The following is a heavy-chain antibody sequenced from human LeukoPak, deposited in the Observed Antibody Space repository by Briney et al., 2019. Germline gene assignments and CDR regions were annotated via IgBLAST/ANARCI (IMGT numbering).Heavy chain of an antibody. Sequence: TGGSLRLSCAASGFSFSGHAMNWVRQAPGKELEWITYISSSSSSISYADSVKGRFTVSRDNGKNSLFLQMNSLRAEDTAVYYCVRGVSISSSWYNDIWGQGTMVTVSS. CDR1: GFSFSGHA. D-gene: IGHD6-13*01. CDR2: ISSSSSSI. CDR3: VRGVSISSSWYNDI. J-gene: IGHJ3*02. V-gene: IGHV3-48*04.